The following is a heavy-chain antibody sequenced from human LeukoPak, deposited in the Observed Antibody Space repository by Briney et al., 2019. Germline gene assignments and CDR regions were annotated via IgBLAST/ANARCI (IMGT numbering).Heavy chain of an antibody. CDR2: ISKDGRKN. D-gene: IGHD4-17*01. CDR3: EGGDYDGAFDI. Sequence: GGSLRLSCAASGFSFSTSGVHWVRQAPGKGLEWMAVISKDGRKNHYADSVKGRFTISRDNAKNTLYLQMNSLRAEDTAVYYCEGGDYDGAFDIWGQGTMVTVSS. J-gene: IGHJ3*02. V-gene: IGHV3-30*04. CDR1: GFSFSTSG.